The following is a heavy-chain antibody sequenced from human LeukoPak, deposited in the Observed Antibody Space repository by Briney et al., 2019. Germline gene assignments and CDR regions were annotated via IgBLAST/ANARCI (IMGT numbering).Heavy chain of an antibody. CDR1: GFSLSTSGVG. Sequence: SGPTLVNPTQTLTLTCTFSGFSLSTSGVGVGWIRQPPGKALEWLALIYWNDDKRYSPSLKSRLTITKDTSKNQVVLTMTNMDPVDTATYYCAHSLTNRYCTSGVCYNYFDYWGQGTLVTVSS. V-gene: IGHV2-5*01. CDR3: AHSLTNRYCTSGVCYNYFDY. CDR2: IYWNDDK. J-gene: IGHJ4*02. D-gene: IGHD2-8*01.